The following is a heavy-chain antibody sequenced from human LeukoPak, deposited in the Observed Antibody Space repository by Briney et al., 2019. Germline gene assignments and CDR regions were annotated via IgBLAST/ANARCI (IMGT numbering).Heavy chain of an antibody. CDR3: VKDPRDTYGTNWFVS. Sequence: PGGSLRLSCVASGFSFGNYAMSWVRQAPGKGLQWVSQIGGTGGATWYAGFARDRFTISRDNSKKTLYLQMSGLRVEDTAMYYCVKDPRDTYGTNWFVSWGQGTLLIVSS. CDR1: GFSFGNYA. V-gene: IGHV3-23*01. CDR2: IGGTGGAT. D-gene: IGHD2-21*01. J-gene: IGHJ5*01.